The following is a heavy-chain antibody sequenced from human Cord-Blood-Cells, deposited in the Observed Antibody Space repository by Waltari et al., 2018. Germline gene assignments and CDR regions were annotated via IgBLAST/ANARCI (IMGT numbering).Heavy chain of an antibody. V-gene: IGHV1-2*02. J-gene: IGHJ4*02. CDR3: ARGGQSPPQYRGDCDY. Sequence: QVQLVQSGAEVKKPGASVKVSCKASGYTFTGYYMHWVRQAPGQGLEWMGWINPNSGGTNYAKKFQGRVTMTRDTSISTAYMELSRLRSDDTAVYYCARGGQSPPQYRGDCDYWGQGTLVTVSS. D-gene: IGHD1-26*01. CDR1: GYTFTGYY. CDR2: INPNSGGT.